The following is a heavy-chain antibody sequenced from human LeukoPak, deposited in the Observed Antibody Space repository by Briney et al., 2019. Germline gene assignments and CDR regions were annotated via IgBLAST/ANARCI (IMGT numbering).Heavy chain of an antibody. CDR3: VKDRGSGSYPSPLFDN. CDR1: GFTFSNYW. V-gene: IGHV3-74*01. CDR2: INSDGSTT. Sequence: PGGSLRLSCAASGFTFSNYWMHWVRQAPGKGLVWVSRINSDGSTTSYADAVKGRFTISRDNYKNTLYLQMNSLRAEDTAVYYCVKDRGSGSYPSPLFDNWGQGTLVAVSS. J-gene: IGHJ4*02. D-gene: IGHD3-10*01.